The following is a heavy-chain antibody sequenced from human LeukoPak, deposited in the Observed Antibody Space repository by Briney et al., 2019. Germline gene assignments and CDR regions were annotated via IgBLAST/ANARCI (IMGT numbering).Heavy chain of an antibody. CDR1: GFTFRSHC. D-gene: IGHD1-14*01. J-gene: IGHJ4*02. V-gene: IGHV3-7*03. CDR3: AKDWRYNPN. CDR2: INQVGNEK. Sequence: GGSLRLSCAASGFTFRSHCMSWVRQAPGKGLEWVANINQVGNEKYYMDSVKGRFTISRDNAENSLYLQMNSLRAEDTAVYYCAKDWRYNPNWGQGTLVTVSS.